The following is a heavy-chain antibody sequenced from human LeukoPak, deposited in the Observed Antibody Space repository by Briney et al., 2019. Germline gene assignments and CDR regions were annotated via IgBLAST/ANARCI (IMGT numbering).Heavy chain of an antibody. Sequence: GGSLRLSCAASGFTFSTYAMNWVRQAPGKGLEWVSVICGNGNSAFYADSVKGRFTISRDDSSNTLYLQMNGLRAEDTAVYYCVKSSCGSCYSGAGSWGQGTLVTVSS. V-gene: IGHV3-23*01. CDR3: VKSSCGSCYSGAGS. D-gene: IGHD2-15*01. CDR1: GFTFSTYA. J-gene: IGHJ5*02. CDR2: ICGNGNSA.